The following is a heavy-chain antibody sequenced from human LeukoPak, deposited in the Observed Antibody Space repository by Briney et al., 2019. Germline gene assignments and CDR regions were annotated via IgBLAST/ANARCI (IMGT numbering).Heavy chain of an antibody. Sequence: AASVTVSFKASGGTFSSYAISWVRQAPGQGLEWMGGIIPIFGTANYAQKFQGRVTITADESTSTAYMELSSLRSEDTAVYYCASSGGHIVVVPAARGDYYYYGMDVWGQGTTVTVSS. V-gene: IGHV1-69*13. J-gene: IGHJ6*02. CDR3: ASSGGHIVVVPAARGDYYYYGMDV. CDR1: GGTFSSYA. CDR2: IIPIFGTA. D-gene: IGHD2-2*01.